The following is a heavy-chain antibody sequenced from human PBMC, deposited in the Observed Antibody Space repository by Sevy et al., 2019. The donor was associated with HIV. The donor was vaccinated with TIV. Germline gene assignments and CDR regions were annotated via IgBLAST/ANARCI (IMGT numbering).Heavy chain of an antibody. J-gene: IGHJ4*02. CDR1: GFTFTSHA. CDR3: ARDRTALGYNYGDFDY. Sequence: GGSLRLSCAASGFTFTSHAMHWVRQAPGTGLQWVAVISYDGSNKYYADSVKGRFTISRDNSMNTLYLQMNSLRAEDTAEYYCARDRTALGYNYGDFDYWGQGTLVTVSS. V-gene: IGHV3-30-3*01. CDR2: ISYDGSNK. D-gene: IGHD5-18*01.